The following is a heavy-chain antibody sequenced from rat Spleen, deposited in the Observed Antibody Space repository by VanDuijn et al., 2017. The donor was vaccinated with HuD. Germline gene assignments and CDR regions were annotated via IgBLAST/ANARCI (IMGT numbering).Heavy chain of an antibody. V-gene: IGHV2-77*01. J-gene: IGHJ2*01. Sequence: GGGLVQPGRSLKLSCAASGFTFSNYGMHWCRQAPGKGLEWMGIIWGDGSTNYNSVLKSRLSISRDTSKSQVFLTVNSLQTDDTAVYYCAATGVPDYWGQGVMVTVSS. CDR2: IWGDGST. CDR3: AATGVPDY. CDR1: GFTFSNYG. D-gene: IGHD1-11*01.